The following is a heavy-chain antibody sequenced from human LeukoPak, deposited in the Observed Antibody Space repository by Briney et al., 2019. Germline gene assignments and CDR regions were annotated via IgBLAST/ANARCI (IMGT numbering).Heavy chain of an antibody. CDR3: ARFSRTGEGY. Sequence: GGSLRLSCAASGFIFSSYWMSWVRQVPGKGLEWVANIKQDGSDKQYVDSVKGRFTISRDNAMNSLYLQMNSLRAEDTAVYYCARFSRTGEGYWGQGILVTVYS. J-gene: IGHJ4*02. D-gene: IGHD3/OR15-3a*01. V-gene: IGHV3-7*01. CDR1: GFIFSSYW. CDR2: IKQDGSDK.